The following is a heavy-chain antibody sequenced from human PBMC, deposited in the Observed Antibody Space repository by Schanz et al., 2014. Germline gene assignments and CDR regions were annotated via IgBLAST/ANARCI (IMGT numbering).Heavy chain of an antibody. CDR1: GSINSYY. Sequence: QLQLQESGPGLVKPSETLSLNCRISGSINSYYWSWIRQPPGKGLEWIGYISYSGSTNYNPSLRSRVTISLDRSRNQFSLNLRTVTAADTAIYYCARRIAARSGVGYDYHYGMDVWGQGTTVIVSS. V-gene: IGHV4-59*01. D-gene: IGHD6-6*01. CDR3: ARRIAARSGVGYDYHYGMDV. CDR2: ISYSGST. J-gene: IGHJ6*02.